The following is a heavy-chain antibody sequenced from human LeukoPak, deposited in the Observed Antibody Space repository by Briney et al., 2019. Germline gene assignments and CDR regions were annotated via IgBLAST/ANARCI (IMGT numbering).Heavy chain of an antibody. D-gene: IGHD2-2*01. CDR3: AKDGCRITSCHVLVDP. J-gene: IGHJ5*02. CDR1: GFTFSSYA. CDR2: ISYDGSNK. V-gene: IGHV3-30*18. Sequence: GGSLRLSCAASGFTFSSYAMHWVRQAPGKGLEWVAVISYDGSNKYFADSVKGRFTISRDNSKNTLYLQMNGLRAEDTAVYYCAKDGCRITSCHVLVDPWGQGTLVTVSS.